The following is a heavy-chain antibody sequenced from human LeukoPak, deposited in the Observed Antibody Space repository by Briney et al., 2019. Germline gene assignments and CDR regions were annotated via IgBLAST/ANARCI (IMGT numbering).Heavy chain of an antibody. J-gene: IGHJ4*02. CDR2: IKSKTDGGTT. CDR1: GFTFSNAW. Sequence: GGSLRLSCAASGFTFSNAWMSWVRQAPGKGLEWVGRIKSKTDGGTTDYAAPVKGRFTISRDDSKNTLYPQMNSLKTEDTAVYYCTTVSPGGLWGSYRTNYYFDYWGQGTLVTVSS. CDR3: TTVSPGGLWGSYRTNYYFDY. D-gene: IGHD3-16*02. V-gene: IGHV3-15*01.